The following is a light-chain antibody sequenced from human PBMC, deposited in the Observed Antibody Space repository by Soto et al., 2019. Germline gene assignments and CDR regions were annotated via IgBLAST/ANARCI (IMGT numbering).Light chain of an antibody. CDR2: GAS. CDR1: QSVSSSD. J-gene: IGKJ4*01. Sequence: ETVLTQSPGTMSLSPGERATLSCRASQSVSSSDLAWYQQKPGQAPRLLIYGASSRATGIPDRFSGSGSGTEFALTISRLEPEDSAVYYCQQYGSSPTFGGGSRVEIK. CDR3: QQYGSSPT. V-gene: IGKV3-20*01.